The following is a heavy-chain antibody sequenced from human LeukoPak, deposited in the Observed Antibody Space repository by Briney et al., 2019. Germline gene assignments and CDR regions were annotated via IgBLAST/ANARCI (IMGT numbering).Heavy chain of an antibody. V-gene: IGHV1-8*01. CDR2: MNPNSGNT. D-gene: IGHD5-18*01. CDR1: GYTFTSYD. CDR3: ARLLMAGYSYGNPFDY. J-gene: IGHJ4*02. Sequence: ASVRVSCKASGYTFTSYDINWVRQATGQGLEWMGWMNPNSGNTGYAQKFQGRVTMTRNTSISTAYMELSSLRSEDTAVYYCARLLMAGYSYGNPFDYLGQGTLVTVSS.